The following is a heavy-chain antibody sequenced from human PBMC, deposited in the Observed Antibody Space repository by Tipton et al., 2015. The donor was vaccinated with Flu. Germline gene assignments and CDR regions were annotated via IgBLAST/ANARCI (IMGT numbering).Heavy chain of an antibody. CDR1: GYSISSGYY. D-gene: IGHD3-10*01. CDR3: ARAFGSGTYSIHYFAD. J-gene: IGHJ4*02. V-gene: IGHV4-38-2*02. Sequence: TLSLTCTVSGYSISSGYYWGWVRQPPGKGLEWIGTIYHRGNTYYNPSLKSRVTISVDTSKNQLSLRLGSVTAADTAVYYCARAFGSGTYSIHYFADWGQGALVTVSS. CDR2: IYHRGNT.